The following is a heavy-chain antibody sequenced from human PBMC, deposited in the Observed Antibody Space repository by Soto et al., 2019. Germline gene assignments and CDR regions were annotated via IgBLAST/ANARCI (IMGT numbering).Heavy chain of an antibody. Sequence: SGTLSLACTVSGGSVTHSSYYWGRIRQSPGKGLEWIGSVYYRGRSYSKSSVKSRVTISVDTSKNRFSLSLNSVTASDTAVYFCVSQRTTVPTQAYFDYWGPGALVTVSS. CDR2: VYYRGRS. D-gene: IGHD4-17*01. V-gene: IGHV4-39*01. CDR3: VSQRTTVPTQAYFDY. J-gene: IGHJ4*02. CDR1: GGSVTHSSYY.